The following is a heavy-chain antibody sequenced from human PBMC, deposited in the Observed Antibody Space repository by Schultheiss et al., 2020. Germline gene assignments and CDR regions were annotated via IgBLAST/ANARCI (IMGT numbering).Heavy chain of an antibody. CDR1: GGSISSSSYY. V-gene: IGHV4-39*07. D-gene: IGHD3-10*01. Sequence: SETLSLTCTVSGGSISSSSYYWGWIRQPPGKGLEWIGSIYYSGSTYYNPSLKSRVTISVDTSNNQFSLKLSSVTAADTAVYYCAREGRGNFQHWGQGTLVTVSS. CDR3: AREGRGNFQH. CDR2: IYYSGST. J-gene: IGHJ1*01.